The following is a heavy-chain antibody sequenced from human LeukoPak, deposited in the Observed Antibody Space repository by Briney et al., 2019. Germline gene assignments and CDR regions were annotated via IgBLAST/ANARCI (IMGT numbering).Heavy chain of an antibody. D-gene: IGHD3-3*01. J-gene: IGHJ5*02. CDR3: ARGGSYYDFWSGYRRGWFDP. V-gene: IGHV4-39*07. CDR2: IYYSGST. CDR1: GGSISSSSYY. Sequence: SETLSLTCTVSGGSISSSSYYWGWIRQPPGKGLEWIGSIYYSGSTYYNPSLKSRVTISVDTSKNQFSLKLSSVTAADTAVYYCARGGSYYDFWSGYRRGWFDPWGQGTLVTVSS.